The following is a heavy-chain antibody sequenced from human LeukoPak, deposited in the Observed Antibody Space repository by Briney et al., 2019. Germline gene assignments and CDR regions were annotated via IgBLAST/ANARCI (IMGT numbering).Heavy chain of an antibody. J-gene: IGHJ4*02. V-gene: IGHV1-24*01. CDR1: GYTLTELS. CDR2: FDPEDGET. Sequence: ASVKVSCKVSGYTLTELSMHWVRQAPGKGLEWMGRFDPEDGETIYAQKFQGRVTMTEDTSTDTAYMELSSLSSEDTAVYYCATVRWFGEFRNYFDYWGQGTLVTVSS. D-gene: IGHD3-10*01. CDR3: ATVRWFGEFRNYFDY.